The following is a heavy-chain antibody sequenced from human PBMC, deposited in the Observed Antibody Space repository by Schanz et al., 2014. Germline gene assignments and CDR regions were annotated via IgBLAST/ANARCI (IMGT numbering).Heavy chain of an antibody. CDR2: ISGSDNYI. CDR1: GFTFNDYY. Sequence: QVQLFSSFLGLVKPGGSLRLSCAASGFTFNDYYMNWIRQAPGKGLEWVSYISGSDNYINYADSVKGRFTISRDNAKNSLFLLMSSLRAEDSAVYYCARGARQYSGSYSPSDYWGQGTLVTVSS. D-gene: IGHD1-26*01. J-gene: IGHJ4*02. CDR3: ARGARQYSGSYSPSDY. V-gene: IGHV3-11*06.